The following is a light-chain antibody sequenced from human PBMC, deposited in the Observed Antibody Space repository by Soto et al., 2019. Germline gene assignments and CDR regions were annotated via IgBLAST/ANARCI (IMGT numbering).Light chain of an antibody. V-gene: IGLV2-14*01. CDR1: SSDVGGYNY. CDR3: SSYTSSSTYV. J-gene: IGLJ1*01. CDR2: DVS. Sequence: QSVLTQPASVSGSPGQSITIACTGTSSDVGGYNYVSWYQQYPGKAPRLVISDVSNRPSGVSNSFSGSKSGNSASLTISGLQAEDEADYYCSSYTSSSTYVFGTGPKVTVL.